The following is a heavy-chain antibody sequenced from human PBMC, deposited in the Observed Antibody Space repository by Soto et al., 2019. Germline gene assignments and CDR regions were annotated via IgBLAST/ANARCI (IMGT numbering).Heavy chain of an antibody. CDR3: ARAPEWGYGLKSYSFDY. D-gene: IGHD3-10*01. V-gene: IGHV1-8*01. Sequence: QVLLVQSGAEVKKPGASVKVSCKASAYTFSSYDINWVRQATGQGLEWMGWMNPNSGNTGYAQKFRRRGNMTRNTSRSTAYMELSSLRSDDTAVYYCARAPEWGYGLKSYSFDYWGQGSLVTVSS. CDR1: AYTFSSYD. CDR2: MNPNSGNT. J-gene: IGHJ4*02.